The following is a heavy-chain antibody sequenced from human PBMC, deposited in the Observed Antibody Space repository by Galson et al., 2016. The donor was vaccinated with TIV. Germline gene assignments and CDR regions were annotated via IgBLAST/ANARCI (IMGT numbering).Heavy chain of an antibody. CDR2: IIPIFRIA. CDR3: ARRTDGHLYDYYAMDV. D-gene: IGHD5-24*01. CDR1: GGIFSGYA. Sequence: SVKVSCKASGGIFSGYAINWVRQAPGQGLEWMGRIIPIFRIANYAEKFQGRVTITADDSTNTAHMELSSLKSEDTAVYYCARRTDGHLYDYYAMDVWGQGTTVIVSS. V-gene: IGHV1-69*13. J-gene: IGHJ6*02.